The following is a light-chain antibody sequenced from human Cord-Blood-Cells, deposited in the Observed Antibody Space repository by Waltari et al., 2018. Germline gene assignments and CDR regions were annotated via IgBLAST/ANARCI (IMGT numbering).Light chain of an antibody. CDR3: QQYGSSPT. Sequence: EIVLTQSPATLSLSPGERATLSCGASQSVSSSYLAWYQQKPGLAPRLLIYDASSRATGIPDRFSGRWSGTDFTLTISRLEPEDVAVYYCQQYGSSPTFGQGTKVEIK. J-gene: IGKJ1*01. CDR2: DAS. CDR1: QSVSSSY. V-gene: IGKV3D-20*01.